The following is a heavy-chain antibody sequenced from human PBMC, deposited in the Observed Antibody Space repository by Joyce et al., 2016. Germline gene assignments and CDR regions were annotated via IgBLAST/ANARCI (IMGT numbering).Heavy chain of an antibody. Sequence: QVQLVQSGAEVKKPGASVKLSCKATGYTFSGHYMHWVRQAPGQGLEWMGWINHHPGGRNYAQKFEGGVTLTWDTSISTAYMELSRLKSEDTAVYYCARDLGRTGTLNVQYGAQYYFDYWGQGTLVAVSS. CDR3: ARDLGRTGTLNVQYGAQYYFDY. V-gene: IGHV1-2*02. CDR1: GYTFSGHY. CDR2: INHHPGGR. D-gene: IGHD1-7*01. J-gene: IGHJ4*02.